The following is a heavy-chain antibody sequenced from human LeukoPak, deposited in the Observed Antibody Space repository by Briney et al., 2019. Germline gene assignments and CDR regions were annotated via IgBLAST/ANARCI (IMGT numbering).Heavy chain of an antibody. J-gene: IGHJ4*02. V-gene: IGHV4-59*02. CDR1: GGSVSNYY. CDR3: AKGSATYFDY. CDR2: ISHSGSV. D-gene: IGHD2-15*01. Sequence: SETLSLTCTVSGGSVSNYYWSWIRQSPGKGLEWIGYISHSGSVNYNPSLKSRVTMSVDTSKNQFSLKLSSVTAADTAVYYCAKGSATYFDYWGQGTLVTVSS.